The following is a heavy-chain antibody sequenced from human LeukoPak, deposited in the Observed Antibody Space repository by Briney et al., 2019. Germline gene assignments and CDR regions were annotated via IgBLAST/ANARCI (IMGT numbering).Heavy chain of an antibody. V-gene: IGHV3-74*01. D-gene: IGHD3-22*01. Sequence: GGSLRLSCAASGFTFSSYWMHWVRHAPGKGLVWVSRINSDGSSTSYADSVKGRFTISRDNAKNTLYLHMNSLRAEDTAVYYCARDPVNYYDSSGSGFCDYWGQGTLVTVSS. J-gene: IGHJ4*02. CDR1: GFTFSSYW. CDR3: ARDPVNYYDSSGSGFCDY. CDR2: INSDGSST.